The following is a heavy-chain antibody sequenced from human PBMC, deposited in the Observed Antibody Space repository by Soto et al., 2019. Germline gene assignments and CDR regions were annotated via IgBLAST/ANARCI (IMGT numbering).Heavy chain of an antibody. Sequence: GSLRLSCAASGFTFSSYGMHWVRQAPGKGLEWVAVISYDGSNKYYADSVKGRFTISRDNSKNTLYLQMNSLRAEDTAVYYCAKRQDYGDSYYYGMDVWGQGTTVTVSS. CDR3: AKRQDYGDSYYYGMDV. V-gene: IGHV3-30*18. J-gene: IGHJ6*02. D-gene: IGHD4-17*01. CDR2: ISYDGSNK. CDR1: GFTFSSYG.